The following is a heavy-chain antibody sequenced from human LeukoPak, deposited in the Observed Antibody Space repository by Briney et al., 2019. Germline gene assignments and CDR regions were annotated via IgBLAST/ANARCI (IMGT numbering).Heavy chain of an antibody. D-gene: IGHD4-11*01. Sequence: SETLSLTCTVSGISISTDDWSRIRQPAGKALDWIGYIYNTGRNNYNPSLQRRVTISVGTHKKQFPLKLRSVTAPDTAVYYCAPYPPSYSNYAEYWGHGTMVPVSS. CDR3: APYPPSYSNYAEY. CDR2: IYNTGRN. CDR1: GISISTDD. V-gene: IGHV4-4*09. J-gene: IGHJ4*01.